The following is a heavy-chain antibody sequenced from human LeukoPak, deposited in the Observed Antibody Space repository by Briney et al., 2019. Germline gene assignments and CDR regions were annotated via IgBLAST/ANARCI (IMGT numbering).Heavy chain of an antibody. CDR2: ISYDGSNK. J-gene: IGHJ6*02. CDR1: GFTFSSYG. V-gene: IGHV3-30*03. D-gene: IGHD3-10*01. CDR3: ARDRELWFGGLWNYYYGMDV. Sequence: PGRSLRLSCAASGFTFSSYGMHWVRQAPGKGLEWVAVISYDGSNKYYADSVKGRFTISRDNAKNSLYLQMNSLRAEDTAVYYCARDRELWFGGLWNYYYGMDVWGQGTTVTVSS.